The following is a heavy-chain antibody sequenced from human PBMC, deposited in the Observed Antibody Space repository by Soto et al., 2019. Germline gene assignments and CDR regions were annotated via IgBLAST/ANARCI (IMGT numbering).Heavy chain of an antibody. Sequence: ASVKGSCKASGYTFTSYDISWVRQATGQGLEWMGWMNPNSGNTGYAQKFQGRVTMTRNTSISTAYMELSSLRSEDTAVYYCARGPLKYCSGGSCYSAALVYYYYMDVWGKGTTVTVSS. CDR3: ARGPLKYCSGGSCYSAALVYYYYMDV. CDR1: GYTFTSYD. V-gene: IGHV1-8*01. D-gene: IGHD2-15*01. CDR2: MNPNSGNT. J-gene: IGHJ6*03.